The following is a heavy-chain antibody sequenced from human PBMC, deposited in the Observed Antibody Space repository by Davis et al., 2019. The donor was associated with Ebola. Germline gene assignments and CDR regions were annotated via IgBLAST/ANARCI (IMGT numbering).Heavy chain of an antibody. CDR2: IYYSGST. V-gene: IGHV4-59*01. CDR1: GGPISSYY. CDR3: ARDFGVGWFDP. Sequence: GSLRLSCTVSGGPISSYYWSWIRQPPGKGLEWIGYIYYSGSTNYNPSLKSRVTISVDTSKNQFSLKLSSVTAADTAVYYCARDFGVGWFDPWGQGTLVTVSS. D-gene: IGHD3-3*01. J-gene: IGHJ5*02.